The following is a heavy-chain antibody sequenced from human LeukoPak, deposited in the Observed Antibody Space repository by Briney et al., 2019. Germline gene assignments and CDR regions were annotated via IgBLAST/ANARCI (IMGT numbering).Heavy chain of an antibody. J-gene: IGHJ4*02. CDR2: IYYSGST. Sequence: SETLSLTCTVSGGSISSTNYYWGWIRQHPGKGLEWIGYIYYSGSTYYNPSLKSRVAMSVDTSKNQFFLKLSSVTAADTAVYYCARVKGYCGSTSCSPWDYWGQGTLVTVSS. CDR3: ARVKGYCGSTSCSPWDY. CDR1: GGSISSTNYY. V-gene: IGHV4-31*03. D-gene: IGHD2-2*01.